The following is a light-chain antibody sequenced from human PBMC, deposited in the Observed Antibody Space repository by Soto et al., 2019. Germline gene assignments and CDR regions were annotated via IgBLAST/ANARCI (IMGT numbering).Light chain of an antibody. J-gene: IGLJ2*01. CDR1: SSDVGGYNF. CDR2: EVN. Sequence: QSALTQPASVSGSPGQSITISCTGTSSDVGGYNFVSWYQQHPGKVPRLIIYEVNKRPSGVSNRFSGSKSGNTASLTISGLQAEVEADYYCSSYTTSSTVLFGGGTKLTVL. V-gene: IGLV2-14*01. CDR3: SSYTTSSTVL.